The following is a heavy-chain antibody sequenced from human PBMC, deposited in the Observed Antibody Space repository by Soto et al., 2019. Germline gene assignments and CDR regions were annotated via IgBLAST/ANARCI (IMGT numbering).Heavy chain of an antibody. CDR2: IKQDGSEK. V-gene: IGHV3-7*04. Sequence: GGSLRLSCAASGFTFSSYWMSWVRQAPGKGLEWVANIKQDGSEKYYVDSVKGRFTISRDNAKNSLYLQMNSLRAEDTAVYYCARGEYYDFWSGYYGNWFDPWGQGTLVTVSS. CDR3: ARGEYYDFWSGYYGNWFDP. CDR1: GFTFSSYW. D-gene: IGHD3-3*01. J-gene: IGHJ5*02.